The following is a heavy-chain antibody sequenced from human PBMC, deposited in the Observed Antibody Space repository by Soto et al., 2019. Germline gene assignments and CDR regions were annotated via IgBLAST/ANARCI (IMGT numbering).Heavy chain of an antibody. J-gene: IGHJ6*02. CDR3: VRSRSIARNGNAPLRSPFSLDV. Sequence: SETLSLTCSVCGACIRGERWMWMRQPPGTGLEVMGYVAHTRSTNYNPCLKSRVTISLDASKNQFFLNLRSVTAADTGLYYCVRSRSIARNGNAPLRSPFSLDVWGQGTTVTVSS. D-gene: IGHD6-13*01. CDR1: GACIRGER. CDR2: VAHTRST. V-gene: IGHV4-59*01.